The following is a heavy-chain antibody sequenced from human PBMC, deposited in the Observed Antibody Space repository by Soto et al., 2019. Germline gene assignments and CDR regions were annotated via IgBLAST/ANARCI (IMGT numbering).Heavy chain of an antibody. V-gene: IGHV1-18*01. J-gene: IGHJ4*02. CDR2: ISAYSGKT. Sequence: QVQLVQSGGEVKKPGASVKVSCKTSGYTFTTYGISWVRQAPGQGLEWVGWISAYSGKTHYAQKFQGKVTMTTDTPTNTDYLELRSLRSDDAAVYYCARDPYLGDHQYWGQGTLVTVSS. CDR1: GYTFTTYG. CDR3: ARDPYLGDHQY. D-gene: IGHD3-16*01.